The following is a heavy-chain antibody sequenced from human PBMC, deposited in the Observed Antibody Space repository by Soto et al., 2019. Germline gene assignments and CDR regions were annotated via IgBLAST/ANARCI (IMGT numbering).Heavy chain of an antibody. Sequence: GESLKISCKGSGYSFSSYWIGWVRQMSGKGLEWMGIIYPGDFDTRYSPSFQGQVTISADKSISTAYLQWSSLKASGTAMYYCAAGDKWILDYWGQGTLVTVSS. CDR2: IYPGDFDT. J-gene: IGHJ4*02. V-gene: IGHV5-51*01. D-gene: IGHD5-12*01. CDR1: GYSFSSYW. CDR3: AAGDKWILDY.